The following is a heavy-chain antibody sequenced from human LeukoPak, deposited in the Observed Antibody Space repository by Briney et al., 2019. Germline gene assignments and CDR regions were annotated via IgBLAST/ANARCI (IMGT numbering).Heavy chain of an antibody. CDR3: ARDNIGGYYDSSGYRKDNAFDI. D-gene: IGHD3-22*01. J-gene: IGHJ3*02. V-gene: IGHV1-8*01. CDR1: GYTFTSYD. Sequence: ASVKVSCKASGYTFTSYDINWVRQATGQGLEWMGWMNPNSGNTGYAQKFQGRVTMTTDTSTSTAYMELRSLRSDDTVVYYCARDNIGGYYDSSGYRKDNAFDIWGQGTMVTVSS. CDR2: MNPNSGNT.